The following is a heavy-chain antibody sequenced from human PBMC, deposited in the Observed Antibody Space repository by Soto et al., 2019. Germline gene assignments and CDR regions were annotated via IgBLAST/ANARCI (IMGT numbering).Heavy chain of an antibody. V-gene: IGHV4-59*01. D-gene: IGHD4-17*01. J-gene: IGHJ4*02. CDR3: ARSNGDYGDY. CDR1: GDSISSYY. Sequence: SETLSLTCTVSGDSISSYYWSWIRQPPGKGLEWIGYIYYSGSTNYNPSLKSRVTKSVDTSKNQFSLKLSSVTAADTAVYYCARSNGDYGDYWSQGILVTVS. CDR2: IYYSGST.